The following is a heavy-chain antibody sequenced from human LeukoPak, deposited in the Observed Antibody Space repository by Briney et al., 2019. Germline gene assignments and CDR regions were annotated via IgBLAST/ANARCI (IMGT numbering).Heavy chain of an antibody. D-gene: IGHD1-26*01. CDR1: GFTFSTYS. J-gene: IGHJ4*02. V-gene: IGHV3-48*02. Sequence: TGGSLRLSCAASGFTFSTYSMNWVRQAPGKGLEWVSYISTSSSAISYADSVQGRFTISRDNAKNSLYLEMNSLRDEDTAVYYCGHSRGSYLRGQGTLVTVSS. CDR2: ISTSSSAI. CDR3: GHSRGSYL.